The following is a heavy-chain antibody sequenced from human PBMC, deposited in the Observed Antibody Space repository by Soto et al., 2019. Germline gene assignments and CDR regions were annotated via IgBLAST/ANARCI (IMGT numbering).Heavy chain of an antibody. D-gene: IGHD1-1*01. CDR1: GFSFNIFG. J-gene: IGHJ3*01. CDR2: ISKNGDNQ. Sequence: RRLSCATSGFSFNIFGMHWVRQAPGKALEWVGLISKNGDNQYYGDSAKGRFIISRDNPKNSLYLQLHSLRPDDTAVYYCAKDAYNAAFDVWGQGTMVTVSS. V-gene: IGHV3-30*18. CDR3: AKDAYNAAFDV.